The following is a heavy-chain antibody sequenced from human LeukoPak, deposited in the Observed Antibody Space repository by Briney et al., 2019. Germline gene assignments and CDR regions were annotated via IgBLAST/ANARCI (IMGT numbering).Heavy chain of an antibody. Sequence: GGSLRLSCAASGFTFSSYSMSWVRQAPGKGLEWVSSISSSSSYIYYADSVKGRFTISRDNAKNSLYLQMNSLRAEDTAVYYCARAGPYSSSWYGGAGSDYWGQGTLVTVSS. CDR1: GFTFSSYS. V-gene: IGHV3-21*01. J-gene: IGHJ4*02. CDR3: ARAGPYSSSWYGGAGSDY. D-gene: IGHD6-13*01. CDR2: ISSSSSYI.